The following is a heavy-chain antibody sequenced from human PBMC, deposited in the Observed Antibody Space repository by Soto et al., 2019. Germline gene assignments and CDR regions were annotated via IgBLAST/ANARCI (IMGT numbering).Heavy chain of an antibody. J-gene: IGHJ5*02. D-gene: IGHD6-13*01. CDR3: ARERLIAPNWFEP. V-gene: IGHV3-21*01. Sequence: PLGSLRLSFAASRFTFSSYSINWVLPTPGNWLELVSSISSSSSYIYYADSVKGRFTISRDNAKNSLYLQMNSLRAEDTAVYYCARERLIAPNWFEPWGQGTLVTVSS. CDR2: ISSSSSYI. CDR1: RFTFSSYS.